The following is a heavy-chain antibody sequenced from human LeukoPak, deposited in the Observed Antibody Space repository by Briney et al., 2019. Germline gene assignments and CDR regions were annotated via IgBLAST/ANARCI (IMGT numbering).Heavy chain of an antibody. CDR1: GFTFDDYG. CDR3: ARAYYDSSGYLTSDY. CDR2: INWNGGST. V-gene: IGHV3-20*04. D-gene: IGHD3-22*01. J-gene: IGHJ4*02. Sequence: PGGSLRLSCAASGFTFDDYGMSWVRQVPGKGLEWVSGINWNGGSTGYADSVKGRFTISRDNAKNSLYLQMNSLRAEDTALYYCARAYYDSSGYLTSDYWGQGTLVTVSS.